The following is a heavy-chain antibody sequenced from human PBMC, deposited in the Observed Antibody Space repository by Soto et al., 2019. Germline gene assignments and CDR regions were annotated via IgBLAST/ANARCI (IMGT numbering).Heavy chain of an antibody. V-gene: IGHV5-51*01. D-gene: IGHD2-15*01. CDR3: ARGCYGGKSQESFYI. Sequence: GESLKISCKGSGYTFTTYWIGWVRQMPGKGLEWMGIIYPGDSDTRYSPSFQGQVTISADKSISTAHLQWSSLKASDTAMYYCARGCYGGKSQESFYIWGPGPMVTVSS. CDR1: GYTFTTYW. J-gene: IGHJ3*02. CDR2: IYPGDSDT.